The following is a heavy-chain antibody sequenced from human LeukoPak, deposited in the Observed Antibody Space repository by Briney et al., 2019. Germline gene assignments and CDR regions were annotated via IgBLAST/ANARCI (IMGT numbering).Heavy chain of an antibody. J-gene: IGHJ3*02. CDR2: INPNSGGT. Sequence: ASVKVSCKASGYTFTGYYMHWVRQAPGQGLEWMGWINPNSGGTNYAQKFQGRVTMTRDTSISTAYMELSRLRSDDTAVYYCARDLGSVLSMYATAPGDAFDIWGQGTMVTVSS. CDR3: ARDLGSVLSMYATAPGDAFDI. D-gene: IGHD2-8*01. V-gene: IGHV1-2*02. CDR1: GYTFTGYY.